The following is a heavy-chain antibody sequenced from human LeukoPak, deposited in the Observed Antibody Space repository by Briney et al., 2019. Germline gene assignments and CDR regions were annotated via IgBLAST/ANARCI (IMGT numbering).Heavy chain of an antibody. V-gene: IGHV3-21*01. CDR1: GFTLSSYS. Sequence: GGSLRLSCAASGFTLSSYSMNWVRQAPGKGLEWVSSISSSSSYIYYADSVKGRFTISRDNAKDSLYLQMNSLRAEDTAVYYCARDSRDCSSTSCPDYWGQGTLVTISS. J-gene: IGHJ4*02. CDR3: ARDSRDCSSTSCPDY. D-gene: IGHD2-2*01. CDR2: ISSSSSYI.